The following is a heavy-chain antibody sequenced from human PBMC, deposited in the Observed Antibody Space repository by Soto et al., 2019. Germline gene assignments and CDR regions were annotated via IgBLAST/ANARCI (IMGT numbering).Heavy chain of an antibody. Sequence: SETLSLTCTVSGGSISSGGYYWSWIRQHPGKGLEWIGYIYYSGSTYYNPSLKSRVTISVDTSKNQFSLKLSSVTAADTAVYYCARAPRSYYYGSGSYYGSGGRYYYYMDVWGKGTTVTVSS. D-gene: IGHD3-10*01. V-gene: IGHV4-31*03. CDR2: IYYSGST. CDR1: GGSISSGGYY. J-gene: IGHJ6*03. CDR3: ARAPRSYYYGSGSYYGSGGRYYYYMDV.